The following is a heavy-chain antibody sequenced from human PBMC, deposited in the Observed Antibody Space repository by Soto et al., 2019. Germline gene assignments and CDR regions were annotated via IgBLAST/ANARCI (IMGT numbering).Heavy chain of an antibody. CDR1: GFTFSSYA. J-gene: IGHJ3*02. Sequence: GGSLRLSCAASGFTFSSYAMIWIRQAPGKGLEWVSAISGSGGSTYYADSVKGRFTISRDNSKNTLYLQMNSLRAEDTAVYYCAKGKGGYYDSSGYYFAAAHAFDIWGQGTMVTVSS. CDR3: AKGKGGYYDSSGYYFAAAHAFDI. V-gene: IGHV3-23*01. CDR2: ISGSGGST. D-gene: IGHD3-22*01.